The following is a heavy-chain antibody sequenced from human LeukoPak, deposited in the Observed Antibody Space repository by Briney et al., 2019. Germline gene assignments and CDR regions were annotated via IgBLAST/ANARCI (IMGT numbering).Heavy chain of an antibody. J-gene: IGHJ4*02. CDR3: ARDVYYYGSGTYFFDY. Sequence: SETLSLTCAVYGGSFSGYYWSWIRQPPGKGLEWIGEINHSGSTNYNPSLKSRVTISVDTSKNQFSLKLSSVTAADTAVYYCARDVYYYGSGTYFFDYWGQGTLVTVSS. CDR1: GGSFSGYY. V-gene: IGHV4-34*01. CDR2: INHSGST. D-gene: IGHD3-10*01.